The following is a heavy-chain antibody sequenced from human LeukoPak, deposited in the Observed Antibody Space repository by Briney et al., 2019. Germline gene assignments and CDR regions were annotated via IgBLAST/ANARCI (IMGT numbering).Heavy chain of an antibody. CDR2: ISSSSSYI. V-gene: IGHV3-21*01. J-gene: IGHJ5*02. D-gene: IGHD1-26*01. CDR3: ARDRPIVGATGGTFDP. CDR1: GFTFSSYS. Sequence: GGSLRLSCAASGFTFSSYSMNWVRQAPGKGLEWVSSISSSSSYIYYADLVKGRFTISRDNAKNSLYLQMNSLRAEDTAVYYCARDRPIVGATGGTFDPWGQGTLVTVSS.